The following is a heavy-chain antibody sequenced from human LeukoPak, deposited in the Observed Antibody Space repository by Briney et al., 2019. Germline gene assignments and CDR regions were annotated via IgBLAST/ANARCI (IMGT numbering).Heavy chain of an antibody. Sequence: GGSLRLSCKVSGFTVSSNSWSWVRQAPGKGLEWVSFISSGGNTDHSDSVKGRFTISRDNAKNSLFLQTDSLRAEDSAVYCCVRYSRSITPAYWGQGTLVTVSS. D-gene: IGHD2-21*01. J-gene: IGHJ4*02. CDR3: VRYSRSITPAY. CDR1: GFTVSSNS. V-gene: IGHV3-53*01. CDR2: ISSGGNT.